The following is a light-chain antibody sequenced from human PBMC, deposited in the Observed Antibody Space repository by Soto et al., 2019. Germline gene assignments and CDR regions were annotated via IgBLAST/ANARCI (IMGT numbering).Light chain of an antibody. CDR1: ESISSW. CDR2: KAS. J-gene: IGKJ1*01. Sequence: DIQMTQSPCTLSASVGDRVTITCRASESISSWLAWYQQKPGKAPKLLIYKASSLESGVPSRFSGSGSGTEFTLTISSLQPDDFATYYCQQYNSSPWTFGQGTKVEIK. CDR3: QQYNSSPWT. V-gene: IGKV1-5*03.